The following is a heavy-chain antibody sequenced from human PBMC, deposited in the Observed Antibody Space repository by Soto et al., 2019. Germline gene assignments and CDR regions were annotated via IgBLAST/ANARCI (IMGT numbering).Heavy chain of an antibody. J-gene: IGHJ6*02. V-gene: IGHV3-73*01. CDR3: TRSDYYYDSSGSRLYYYGMDV. CDR2: IRSKANSYAT. CDR1: VFTCSGSA. D-gene: IGHD3-22*01. Sequence: WWSLRLSCSASVFTCSGSAMHWFRQASGKGLEWVGRIRSKANSYATAYAASVKGRFTISRDDSKNTAYLQMNSLKTEDTAVYYCTRSDYYYDSSGSRLYYYGMDVWGQGTTVTVSS.